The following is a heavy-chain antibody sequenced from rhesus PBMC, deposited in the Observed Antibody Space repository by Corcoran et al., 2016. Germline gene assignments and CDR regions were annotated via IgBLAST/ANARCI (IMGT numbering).Heavy chain of an antibody. Sequence: QVQLQESGPGLVKPSETLPLTCAGSGASISSNYWTWLRQAPGKGLEWIGRIYGNDGSTDYNPSLKSRVTISIDTSKNQFSLKLYSVTAADTAVYYCARGPGGWGLDVWGRGVLVTVSS. CDR1: GASISSNY. D-gene: IGHD6-31*01. CDR2: IYGNDGST. J-gene: IGHJ5-2*02. V-gene: IGHV4S2*01. CDR3: ARGPGGWGLDV.